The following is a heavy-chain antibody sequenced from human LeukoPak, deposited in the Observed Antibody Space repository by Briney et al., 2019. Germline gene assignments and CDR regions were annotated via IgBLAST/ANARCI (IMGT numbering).Heavy chain of an antibody. Sequence: ASVKVSCKASGGAFSCYAISWVRQAPGQGLEWMGGIIPIFGTANYAQKFQGRVTITTDESTSTAYMELSSLRSEDTAVYYCATSDSNYFDYWGQGTLVTVSS. V-gene: IGHV1-69*05. CDR3: ATSDSNYFDY. D-gene: IGHD4-11*01. CDR2: IIPIFGTA. CDR1: GGAFSCYA. J-gene: IGHJ4*02.